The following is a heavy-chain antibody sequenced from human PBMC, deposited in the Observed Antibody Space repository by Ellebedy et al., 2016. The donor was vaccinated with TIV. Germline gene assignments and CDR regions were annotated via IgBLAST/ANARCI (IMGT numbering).Heavy chain of an antibody. CDR3: AKVRSRLTVGVDMDV. D-gene: IGHD2-8*01. Sequence: GESLKISCAASGFTFSSYAMSWVRQAPGKGLEWVSAISGSGGSTYYADSVKGRFTISRDNSKNTLYLQMNSLRAEDTAVYYCAKVRSRLTVGVDMDVWGKGTTVTVSS. J-gene: IGHJ6*03. V-gene: IGHV3-23*01. CDR2: ISGSGGST. CDR1: GFTFSSYA.